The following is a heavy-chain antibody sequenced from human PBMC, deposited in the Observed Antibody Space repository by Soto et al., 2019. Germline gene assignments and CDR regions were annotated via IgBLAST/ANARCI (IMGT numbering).Heavy chain of an antibody. Sequence: QVQLQQWGAGLLKPSETLSLTCAVYGGSFSGYYWRWIRQPPGKGLEWIGEINHSGSTNYNPSLKSRVAISLDTSKNQFSLKLSSVTAADTAVYYCARTYSSSWSPFDYWGQGTLVTVSS. CDR1: GGSFSGYY. CDR2: INHSGST. CDR3: ARTYSSSWSPFDY. V-gene: IGHV4-34*01. D-gene: IGHD6-13*01. J-gene: IGHJ4*02.